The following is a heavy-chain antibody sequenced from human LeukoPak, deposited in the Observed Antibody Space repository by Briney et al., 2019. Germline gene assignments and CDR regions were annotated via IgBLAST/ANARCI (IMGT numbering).Heavy chain of an antibody. CDR1: GYTFTRYY. CDR3: ARDSSITIFGVLIMGNWFDP. V-gene: IGHV1-46*01. D-gene: IGHD3-3*01. Sequence: GASVKVSCKASGYTFTRYYMHWVRQAPGQGLEWMGIINPSGGRTSYAQKFQGRVTRTRDTSTSTVYMELSSLRSEDTAVYYCARDSSITIFGVLIMGNWFDPWGQGTLVTVSS. J-gene: IGHJ5*02. CDR2: INPSGGRT.